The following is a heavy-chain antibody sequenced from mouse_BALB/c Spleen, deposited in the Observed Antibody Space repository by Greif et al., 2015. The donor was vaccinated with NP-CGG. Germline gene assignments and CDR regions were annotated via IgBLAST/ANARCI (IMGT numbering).Heavy chain of an antibody. CDR1: GFTFSSYG. V-gene: IGHV5-6-3*01. Sequence: EVQRVESGGGLVQPGGSLKLSCAASGFTFSSYGMSWVRQTPDKRLELVATINSNGGSTYYPDSVKGRFTISRDNAKNTLYLQVRSLKSEDTAMYYWARDPLYAMDNWGQGTSVTVSS. CDR3: ARDPLYAMDN. CDR2: INSNGGST. J-gene: IGHJ4*01.